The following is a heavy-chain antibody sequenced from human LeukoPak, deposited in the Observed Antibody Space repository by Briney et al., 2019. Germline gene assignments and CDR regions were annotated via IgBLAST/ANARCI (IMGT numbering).Heavy chain of an antibody. CDR3: ARHYDSSAYWYYFDY. V-gene: IGHV4-59*08. CDR1: GGSISRYY. J-gene: IGHJ4*02. Sequence: SETLSLTCTVSGGSISRYYWSWIRQPPGKGLEWIGYIYYSGSTNYNPSLKSRVTISVDTSKNQFSLKLSSVTAADTAVYYCARHYDSSAYWYYFDYWGQGTLVTVSS. D-gene: IGHD3-22*01. CDR2: IYYSGST.